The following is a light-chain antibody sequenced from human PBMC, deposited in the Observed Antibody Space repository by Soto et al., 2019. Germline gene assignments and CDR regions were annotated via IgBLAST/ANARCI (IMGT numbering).Light chain of an antibody. V-gene: IGKV1-5*03. CDR1: QSISSW. Sequence: DIQRTQSPSTVSASGGGRVSITCRASQSISSWLAWYQQKPGKAPKLLIYKASTLKSGVPSRFSGSGSGTEFTLTISSLQPDDFATYYCQHYNSYSEAFGQGTKVDIK. CDR3: QHYNSYSEA. CDR2: KAS. J-gene: IGKJ1*01.